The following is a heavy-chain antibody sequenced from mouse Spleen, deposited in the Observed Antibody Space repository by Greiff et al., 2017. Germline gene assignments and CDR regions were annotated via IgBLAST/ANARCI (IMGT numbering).Heavy chain of an antibody. D-gene: IGHD1-1*01. V-gene: IGHV1-22*01. J-gene: IGHJ1*01. CDR2: INPNNGGT. Sequence: VQLKQSGPELVKPGASVKMSCKASGYTFTDYNMHWVKQSHGKSLEWIGYINPNNGGTSYNQKFKGKATLTVNKSSSTAYMELRSLTSEDSAVYYCARRRSYYGSSYGYFDVWGAGTTVTVSS. CDR3: ARRRSYYGSSYGYFDV. CDR1: GYTFTDYN.